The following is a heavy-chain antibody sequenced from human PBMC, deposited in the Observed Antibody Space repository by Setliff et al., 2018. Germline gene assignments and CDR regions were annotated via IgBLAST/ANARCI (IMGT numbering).Heavy chain of an antibody. CDR3: ARVRDYYDNSVYWAYYFDH. CDR2: IKQDGSEK. V-gene: IGHV3-7*01. Sequence: GGSLRLSCAASGFTFSSYWMSWVRQAPGKGLEWVANIKQDGSEKYYVDSVKGRFTISRDNAKNSLYLQMNSLRAEDTAVYYCARVRDYYDNSVYWAYYFDHWGQGALVTVSS. J-gene: IGHJ4*02. D-gene: IGHD3-22*01. CDR1: GFTFSSYW.